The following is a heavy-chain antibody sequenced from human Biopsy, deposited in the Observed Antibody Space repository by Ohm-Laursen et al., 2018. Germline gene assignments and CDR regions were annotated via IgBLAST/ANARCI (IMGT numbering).Heavy chain of an antibody. V-gene: IGHV3-33*01. CDR3: ARDPIVGSKADGMDV. CDR1: GFTFSVYA. CDR2: IWYDGSSE. Sequence: LSLTCAVSGFTFSVYAMHWVRQAPGKGLEWVAIIWYDGSSEYYADSVKGRFTISRDNSKNTVYLQMNSLRVEDTAVYYCARDPIVGSKADGMDVWGQGTLVTVSS. D-gene: IGHD1-26*01. J-gene: IGHJ6*02.